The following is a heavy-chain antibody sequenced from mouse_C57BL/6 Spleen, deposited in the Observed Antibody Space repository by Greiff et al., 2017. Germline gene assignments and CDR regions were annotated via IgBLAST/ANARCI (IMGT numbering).Heavy chain of an antibody. CDR3: ARNYGYDDYAMDY. D-gene: IGHD2-2*01. Sequence: VKLVESGPGLVAPSQSLSITCTVSGFSLTSYAISWVRQPPGKGLEWLGVIWTGGGTNYNSALKSRLSISKDNSKSQVFLKMNSLQTDDTARYYCARNYGYDDYAMDYWGQGTSVTVSS. CDR2: IWTGGGT. V-gene: IGHV2-9-1*01. J-gene: IGHJ4*01. CDR1: GFSLTSYA.